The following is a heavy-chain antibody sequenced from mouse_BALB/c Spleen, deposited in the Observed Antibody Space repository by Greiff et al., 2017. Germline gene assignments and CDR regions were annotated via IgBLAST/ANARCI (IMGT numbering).Heavy chain of an antibody. CDR1: GFNIKDTY. Sequence: EVQLQQSGAELVKPGASVKLSCTASGFNIKDTYMHWVKQRPEQGLEWIGRIDPANGNTKYDPKFQGKATITAATSSNTAYLQLSSLTSEDTAVYYCAPSSYYYAMDYWGQGTSVTVSS. CDR3: APSSYYYAMDY. J-gene: IGHJ4*01. CDR2: IDPANGNT. V-gene: IGHV14-3*02.